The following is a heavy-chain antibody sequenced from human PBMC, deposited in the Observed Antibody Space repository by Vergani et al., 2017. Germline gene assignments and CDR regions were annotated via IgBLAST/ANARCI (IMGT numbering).Heavy chain of an antibody. V-gene: IGHV4-39*01. J-gene: IGHJ5*01. CDR2: GYYGGSS. D-gene: IGHD6-13*01. CDR3: ARHKSESSAWYNPKGFDS. CDR1: GGSISSSSHY. Sequence: QPQLQESGPGLLKPSETLSLTCSVSGGSISSSSHYWAWIRQSPGKGLEWIGSGYYGGSSYHNPSLNSRVTTFVDTSKNQLILKLRSVTAADTAVYYCARHKSESSAWYNPKGFDSWGQGTLVTVSS.